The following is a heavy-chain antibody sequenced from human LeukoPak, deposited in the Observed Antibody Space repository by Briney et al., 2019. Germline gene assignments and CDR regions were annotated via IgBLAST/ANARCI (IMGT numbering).Heavy chain of an antibody. J-gene: IGHJ4*02. Sequence: GASVKVSCKASGYTFTSYGISWVRQAPGQGLEWMGWISAYNGNTNYARKLQGRVTMTTDTSTSTAYMELRSLRSDDTAVYYCARGDPLSPYYYGSGSYSDYWGQGTLVTVSS. CDR1: GYTFTSYG. D-gene: IGHD3-10*01. CDR2: ISAYNGNT. CDR3: ARGDPLSPYYYGSGSYSDY. V-gene: IGHV1-18*01.